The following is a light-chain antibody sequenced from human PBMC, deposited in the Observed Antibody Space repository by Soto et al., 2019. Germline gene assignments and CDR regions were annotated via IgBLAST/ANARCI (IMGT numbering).Light chain of an antibody. V-gene: IGKV1-5*01. J-gene: IGKJ1*01. CDR2: GAS. Sequence: DIQMTQSPSTLSASVGGRVTITCRASQSVGTWVAWYQQKPGKAPKLLIYGASNLESGVPSRFSGSGSGTEFTLTITTLQPDDFATYFCQQYNRHTWSFGPGTKVDIK. CDR3: QQYNRHTWS. CDR1: QSVGTW.